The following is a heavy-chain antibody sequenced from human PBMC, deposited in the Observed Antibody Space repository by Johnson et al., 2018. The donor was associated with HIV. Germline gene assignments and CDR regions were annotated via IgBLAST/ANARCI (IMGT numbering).Heavy chain of an antibody. V-gene: IGHV3-11*04. CDR2: ISSSGSTI. CDR3: AKVGGRHDYGDYLGAFDI. CDR1: GFTFSDYY. J-gene: IGHJ3*02. D-gene: IGHD4-17*01. Sequence: QVQLVESGGGLVQPGGSLRLSCAASGFTFSDYYMSWIRQAPGKGLEWVSYISSSGSTIYFADSVKGRFTISRDNSKNTLYLQMNSLRAEDTAVYYCAKVGGRHDYGDYLGAFDIWGQGTMVTVSS.